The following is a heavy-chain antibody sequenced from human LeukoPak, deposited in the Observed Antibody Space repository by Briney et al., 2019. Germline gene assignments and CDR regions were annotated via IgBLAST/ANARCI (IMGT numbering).Heavy chain of an antibody. V-gene: IGHV3-23*01. J-gene: IGHJ4*02. D-gene: IGHD4-17*01. Sequence: PGASLRLSCAASGFTFNSYAMSWVRQAPGKGLEWVAVISGSGGSTYYADFVKGRFTISRDNSKNTLYLQMNSLRVEDTAVYYCAKGREAYGDSRFGYWGQGTLVTVSS. CDR3: AKGREAYGDSRFGY. CDR2: ISGSGGST. CDR1: GFTFNSYA.